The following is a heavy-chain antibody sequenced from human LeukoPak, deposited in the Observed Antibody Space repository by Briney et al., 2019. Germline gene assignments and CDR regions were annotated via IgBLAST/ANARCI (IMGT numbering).Heavy chain of an antibody. Sequence: GESLKISCKGSGYSFTSYWISWVRQMPGKGVGWMGRIDPSDSYTNYSPSFQGHVTISADKSISTAYLQWSSLKASDTAMYYCASEYSGWYGEGNWGQGTLVTVSS. J-gene: IGHJ4*02. CDR1: GYSFTSYW. V-gene: IGHV5-10-1*01. D-gene: IGHD6-19*01. CDR3: ASEYSGWYGEGN. CDR2: IDPSDSYT.